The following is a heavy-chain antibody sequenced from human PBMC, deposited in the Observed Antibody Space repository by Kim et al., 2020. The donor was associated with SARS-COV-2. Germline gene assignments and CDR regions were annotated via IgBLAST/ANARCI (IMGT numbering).Heavy chain of an antibody. D-gene: IGHD6-19*01. CDR3: AKSAAREYSSGWYLNPVYIDY. CDR1: GFTFDDYA. J-gene: IGHJ4*02. Sequence: GGSLRLSCAASGFTFDDYAMHWVRQAPGKGLEWVSGISWNSGSIGYADSVKGRFTISRDNAKNSLYLQMNSLRAEDTALYYCAKSAAREYSSGWYLNPVYIDYWGQGTLVTVSS. V-gene: IGHV3-9*01. CDR2: ISWNSGSI.